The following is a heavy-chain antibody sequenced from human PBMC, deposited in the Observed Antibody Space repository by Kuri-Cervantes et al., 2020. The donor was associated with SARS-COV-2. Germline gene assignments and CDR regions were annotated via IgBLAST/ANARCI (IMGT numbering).Heavy chain of an antibody. V-gene: IGHV4-4*02. J-gene: IGHJ4*02. CDR2: IYHSGST. Sequence: SEPLSLTCAVSGCSISSSNWRSCVRQPPGKGQEWLGVIYHSGSTNYNPSLKSRVTISVDKSKNQFSLKLSTVTAADTAVYYCARGDKLGYCSGGSCPLFDDWGQGTLVTVSS. CDR1: GCSISSSNW. D-gene: IGHD2-15*01. CDR3: ARGDKLGYCSGGSCPLFDD.